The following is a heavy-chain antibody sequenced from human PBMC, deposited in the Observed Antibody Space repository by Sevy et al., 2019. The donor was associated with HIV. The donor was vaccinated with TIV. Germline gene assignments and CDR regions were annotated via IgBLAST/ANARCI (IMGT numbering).Heavy chain of an antibody. CDR1: GFTFAKYS. Sequence: GGSLRLSCAASGFTFAKYSMSWLRQAPGKGLEWVSTFSFGCGRINYADSVQGRFTISRDDSKNTLYLQMNSLRAEDTATYFSAREGCTQPHDYWGQGTLVSVSS. J-gene: IGHJ4*02. V-gene: IGHV3-23*01. CDR3: AREGCTQPHDY. CDR2: FSFGCGRI.